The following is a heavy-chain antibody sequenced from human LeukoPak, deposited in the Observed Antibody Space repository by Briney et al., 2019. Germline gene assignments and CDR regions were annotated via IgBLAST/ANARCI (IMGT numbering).Heavy chain of an antibody. J-gene: IGHJ6*03. V-gene: IGHV3-30*02. CDR2: IRYDGSNK. Sequence: GGSLRLSCAASGFTFSSYGMHWVRQAPGKGLEWVAFIRYDGSNKYYADSVKGRFTISRDNSKNSLYLQMNSLRAEDTAVYYCASDYYYYMDVWGKGTTVTVSS. CDR3: ASDYYYYMDV. CDR1: GFTFSSYG.